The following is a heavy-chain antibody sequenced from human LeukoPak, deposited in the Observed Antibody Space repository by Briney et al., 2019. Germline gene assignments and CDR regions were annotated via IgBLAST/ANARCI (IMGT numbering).Heavy chain of an antibody. CDR2: IYTSGST. CDR1: GGSISSYY. CDR3: ARDLITMVRGVKTSPNWFDP. V-gene: IGHV4-4*07. Sequence: SETLSLTCTVSGGSISSYYWSWIRQPAGKGLEWIGRIYTSGSTNYNPSLKSRVTMSVDTSKNQFSLKLSSVTAAETAVYYCARDLITMVRGVKTSPNWFDPWGQGTLVTVSS. D-gene: IGHD3-10*01. J-gene: IGHJ5*02.